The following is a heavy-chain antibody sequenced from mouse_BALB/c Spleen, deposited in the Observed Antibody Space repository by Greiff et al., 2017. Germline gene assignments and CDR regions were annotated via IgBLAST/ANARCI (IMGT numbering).Heavy chain of an antibody. D-gene: IGHD1-1*01. CDR3: ARDRRSYGAMDY. J-gene: IGHJ4*01. Sequence: DVMLVESGGGLVQPGGSLKLSCAASGFTFSSYGMSWVRQTPDKRLELVATINSNGGSTYYPDSVKGRFTISRDNAKNTLYLQMSSLKSEDTAMYYCARDRRSYGAMDYWGQGTSVTVSS. CDR1: GFTFSSYG. CDR2: INSNGGST. V-gene: IGHV5-6-3*01.